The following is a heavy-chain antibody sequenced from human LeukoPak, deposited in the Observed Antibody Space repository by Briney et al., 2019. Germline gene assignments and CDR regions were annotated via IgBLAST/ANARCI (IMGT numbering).Heavy chain of an antibody. V-gene: IGHV3-23*01. D-gene: IGHD3-10*02. CDR3: AELGITMIGGV. J-gene: IGHJ6*04. CDR2: IRHSDGNT. Sequence: KPGESLRLSCAASGFTFNIYTMYWVRQAPGKGLEWVSGIRHSDGNTYYADSVKGRFTISRDNAKNSLYLQMNSLRAEDTAVYYCAELGITMIGGVWGKGTTVTISS. CDR1: GFTFNIYT.